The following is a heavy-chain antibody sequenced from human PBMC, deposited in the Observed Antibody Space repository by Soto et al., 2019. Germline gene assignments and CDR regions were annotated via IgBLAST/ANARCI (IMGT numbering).Heavy chain of an antibody. CDR3: AKDPGRYCSGGSCYLDY. CDR1: GFTFSSYA. J-gene: IGHJ4*02. Sequence: EVQLLESGGGLVQPGGSLRLSCAASGFTFSSYAMSWVRQAPGKGLEWVSAISGSGGSTYYADSVKGRFTISRDNSKNTLYLQMNSLRAEDTAVYYCAKDPGRYCSGGSCYLDYWVQGTLVTVSS. V-gene: IGHV3-23*01. CDR2: ISGSGGST. D-gene: IGHD2-15*01.